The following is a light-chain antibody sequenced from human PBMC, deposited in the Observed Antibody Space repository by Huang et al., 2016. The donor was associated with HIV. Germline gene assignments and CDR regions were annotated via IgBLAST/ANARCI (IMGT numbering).Light chain of an antibody. J-gene: IGKJ3*01. CDR2: GDS. CDR1: QNIGDN. V-gene: IGKV3-15*01. Sequence: EIVMTQSPATLSVSPGERATLSCRASQNIGDNFTWYQHKPGQAPRRLLYGDSTRATGGPPRFSGSGCGTEFTFTLSGLVSEDFAVYYCQQCKNWRPRFTFGRGTTVDVK. CDR3: QQCKNWRPRFT.